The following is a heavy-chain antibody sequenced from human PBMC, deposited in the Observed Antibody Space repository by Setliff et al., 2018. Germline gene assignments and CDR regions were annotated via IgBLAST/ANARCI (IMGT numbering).Heavy chain of an antibody. CDR1: GGSISSGNYY. CDR3: ARHKSNGSGSYPSLYMDV. CDR2: IYYSGST. J-gene: IGHJ6*03. Sequence: LSLTCRVSGGSISSGNYYWGLIRQPPGKGLEWVATIYYSGSTYSNPSLKSRLIISVDAPDNQFSVKLSSVTAADTAVYYCARHKSNGSGSYPSLYMDVWGEGIMVTVSS. D-gene: IGHD3-10*01. V-gene: IGHV4-39*01.